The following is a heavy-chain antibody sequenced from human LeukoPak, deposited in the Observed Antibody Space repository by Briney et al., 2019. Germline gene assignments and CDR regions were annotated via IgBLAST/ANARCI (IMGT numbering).Heavy chain of an antibody. J-gene: IGHJ5*02. D-gene: IGHD2-2*01. CDR1: GFTFSTYT. CDR2: ITGSGGST. CDR3: ARGCSTSCYLFDP. V-gene: IGHV3-23*01. Sequence: GGSLRLSCTASGFTFSTYTMNWVRQAPRKGLEWVSGITGSGGSTHYADSVKGRFTISRDNSKNTLYLQMNSLRAEDTAVYYCARGCSTSCYLFDPWGQGTLVTVSS.